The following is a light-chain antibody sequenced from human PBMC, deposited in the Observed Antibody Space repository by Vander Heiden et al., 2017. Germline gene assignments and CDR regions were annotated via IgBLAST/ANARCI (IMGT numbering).Light chain of an antibody. J-gene: IGKJ4*01. CDR1: QDISNY. CDR2: DAS. Sequence: DIQMTQSPSSLSASVGDRVTITCKASQDISNYLNWYQQKPGKAPKLLIYDASNLETGVPSRFSGSGYGTDFTFTISSLQPEDIATYYCQQYDNLPPLTFGGGTKVEIK. V-gene: IGKV1-33*01. CDR3: QQYDNLPPLT.